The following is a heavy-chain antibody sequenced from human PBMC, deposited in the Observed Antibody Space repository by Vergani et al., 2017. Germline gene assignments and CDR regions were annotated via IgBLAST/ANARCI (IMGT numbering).Heavy chain of an antibody. CDR3: TTDPRYCGDGSCYWLRDHHYYGMDV. CDR2: IKSTFDRGTT. D-gene: IGHD2-21*01. J-gene: IGHJ6*02. CDR1: GFSFRNAW. Sequence: ELQLVESGGGLVQPGGSLRLSCVASGFSFRNAWMNWVRRTPGKGLEWVGRIKSTFDRGTTDYAAAVKGRLTISRDDSKNTLFLQMNGLKTEDIGVSYCTTDPRYCGDGSCYWLRDHHYYGMDVWGQGTTVTVSS. V-gene: IGHV3-15*07.